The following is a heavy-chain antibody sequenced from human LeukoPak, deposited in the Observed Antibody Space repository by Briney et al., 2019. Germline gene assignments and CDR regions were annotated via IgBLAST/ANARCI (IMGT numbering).Heavy chain of an antibody. V-gene: IGHV4-39*01. CDR1: SGSISSGSYF. D-gene: IGHD6-19*01. CDR3: ARQIAVAGEWAFDI. J-gene: IGHJ3*02. Sequence: PSETLSLTCTVSSGSISSGSYFWIWIRQPPGMGLEWIGSINYRGSTYYKPSLKSRVTIPVDTSKNQFSLKLSSVTAADTALYYCARQIAVAGEWAFDIWGQGTMVTVSS. CDR2: INYRGST.